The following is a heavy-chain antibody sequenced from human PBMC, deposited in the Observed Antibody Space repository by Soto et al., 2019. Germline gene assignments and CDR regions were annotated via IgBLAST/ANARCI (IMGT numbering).Heavy chain of an antibody. CDR1: GYSFTGYY. Sequence: QVQLVQSGAEVKKPGASVKVSCKASGYSFTGYYMHWVRQAPGQGLEWMGWIDPCSGGTNYVPEFQGRVAMTSDTSMTTVYMELSRLRSDDTAVYYCARGVPAAIHLGWFDPWGQGTLVTVSS. CDR2: IDPCSGGT. CDR3: ARGVPAAIHLGWFDP. D-gene: IGHD2-2*02. J-gene: IGHJ5*02. V-gene: IGHV1-2*02.